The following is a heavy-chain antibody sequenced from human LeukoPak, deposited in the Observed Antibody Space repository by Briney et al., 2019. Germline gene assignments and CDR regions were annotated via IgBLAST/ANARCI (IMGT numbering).Heavy chain of an antibody. CDR2: IYTSGST. J-gene: IGHJ5*02. CDR3: ARDQGIAVPPAAGFDP. CDR1: GGSISSGSYY. D-gene: IGHD2-2*01. Sequence: SQTLSLTCTVSGGSISSGSYYWSWIRQPAGKGLEWIGCIYTSGSTNYNPSLKSRVTISVDTSKNQFSLKLSSVTAADTAVYYCARDQGIAVPPAAGFDPWGQGTLVTVSS. V-gene: IGHV4-61*02.